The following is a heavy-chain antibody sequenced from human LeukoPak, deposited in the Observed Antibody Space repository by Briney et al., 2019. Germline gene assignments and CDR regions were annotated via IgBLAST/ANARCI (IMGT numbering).Heavy chain of an antibody. Sequence: SETLSLTCTVSGGSISSSSYYWGWIRQPPGKGLEWIGSFYYSGSTYYKPSLKSRVTISVHTSKNQFSLKLNSVTAPDTAVYYCARLIGLGEVSPYFDFWGQGRLVTVSS. CDR3: ARLIGLGEVSPYFDF. J-gene: IGHJ4*02. CDR2: FYYSGST. V-gene: IGHV4-39*07. CDR1: GGSISSSSYY. D-gene: IGHD3-16*02.